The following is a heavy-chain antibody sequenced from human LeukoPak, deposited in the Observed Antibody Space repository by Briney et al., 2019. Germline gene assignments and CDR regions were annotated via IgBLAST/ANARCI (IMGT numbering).Heavy chain of an antibody. J-gene: IGHJ4*02. Sequence: PGGSLRLSCEASGFTFDIYAFIWVRQAPGKGLEGVSGISANGDTTKYADSVKGRFTISRDNSKNTVFLQMNSLRADDTAVYYCAKEGRIAAGTGDYFDYWGQGTLVTVSS. V-gene: IGHV3-23*01. D-gene: IGHD6-13*01. CDR1: GFTFDIYA. CDR2: ISANGDTT. CDR3: AKEGRIAAGTGDYFDY.